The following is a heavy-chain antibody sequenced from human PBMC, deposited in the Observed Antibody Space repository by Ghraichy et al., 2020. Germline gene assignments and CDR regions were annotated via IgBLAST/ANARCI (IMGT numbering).Heavy chain of an antibody. J-gene: IGHJ5*02. CDR3: ARDRGYSGYERTTYQTAYNCFDP. CDR1: GGSISSYY. CDR2: IYTSGST. D-gene: IGHD5-12*01. V-gene: IGHV4-4*07. Sequence: SETLSLTCTVYGGSISSYYWSWIRQPAGKGLKWIGRIYTSGSTNYNPSLKSRVTMSVDTSKNQFSLKLSSVTAADTAVYYCARDRGYSGYERTTYQTAYNCFDPWGQVTLVTVSS.